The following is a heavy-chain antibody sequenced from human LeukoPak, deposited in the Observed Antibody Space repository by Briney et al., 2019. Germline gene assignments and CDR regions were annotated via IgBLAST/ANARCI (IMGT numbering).Heavy chain of an antibody. Sequence: SETLSLTCTVSGGSISSYYWSWIRQPPGKGLEWIGYIYYSGSTNYNPSLKSRVTISVDTSKNQFSLKLSSVTAADTAVYYCAGSITMLRVDYWGQGTLVTVSS. CDR3: AGSITMLRVDY. CDR2: IYYSGST. J-gene: IGHJ4*02. V-gene: IGHV4-59*01. D-gene: IGHD3-10*01. CDR1: GGSISSYY.